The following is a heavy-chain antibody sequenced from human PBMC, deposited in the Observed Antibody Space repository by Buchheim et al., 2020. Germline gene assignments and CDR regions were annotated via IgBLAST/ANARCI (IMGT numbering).Heavy chain of an antibody. J-gene: IGHJ4*02. D-gene: IGHD6-6*01. CDR3: ARDPVYSSSPSYYY. V-gene: IGHV1-69*04. CDR2: IIPILGIA. CDR1: GGTLSSYA. Sequence: QVQLVQSGAEVKKPGSSVKVSCKASGGTLSSYAISWVRQAPGQGLEWMGRIIPILGIANYAQKFQGRVTITADKSTSTAYMELISLRSEDTALYYCARDPVYSSSPSYYYWGQGTL.